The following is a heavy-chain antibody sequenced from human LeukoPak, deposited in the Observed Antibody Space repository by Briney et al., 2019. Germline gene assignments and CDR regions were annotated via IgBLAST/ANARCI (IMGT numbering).Heavy chain of an antibody. CDR2: INHSGST. V-gene: IGHV4-34*01. J-gene: IGHJ4*02. CDR1: GGSFSGYY. Sequence: SETLSLTCAVYGGSFSGYYWSWIRQLPGKGLEWIGEINHSGSTNYNPSLKSRVTISVDTSKNQFSLKLSSVTAADTAVYYCARVRELLPDYWGQGTLVTVSS. D-gene: IGHD1-26*01. CDR3: ARVRELLPDY.